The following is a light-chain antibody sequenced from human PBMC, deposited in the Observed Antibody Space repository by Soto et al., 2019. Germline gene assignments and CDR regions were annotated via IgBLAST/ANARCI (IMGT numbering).Light chain of an antibody. V-gene: IGKV3-15*01. CDR1: QSVGSN. Sequence: EVVMTQSPATLSVSPGEGATLSCRASQSVGSNLAWYQQKAGQAPRLLVYDASTRATGIPARFSGSGSGTELPLTISGLQSEDFAFYHCQQYNSWPRTFGQGTEVEVK. CDR3: QQYNSWPRT. J-gene: IGKJ1*01. CDR2: DAS.